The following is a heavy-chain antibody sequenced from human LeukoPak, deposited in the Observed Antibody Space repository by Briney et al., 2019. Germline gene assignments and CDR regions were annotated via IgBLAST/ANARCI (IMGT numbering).Heavy chain of an antibody. J-gene: IGHJ3*02. V-gene: IGHV3-66*04. CDR2: IYSGGST. D-gene: IGHD3-22*01. CDR1: GFIFSTYN. CDR3: ARPSGYYQDDAFDI. Sequence: GGSLRLSCAASGFIFSTYNMNWVRQAPGKGLEWVSVIYSGGSTYYADSVKGRFTISRDNSKNTLYLQMNSLRAEDTAVYYCARPSGYYQDDAFDIWGQGTMVTVSS.